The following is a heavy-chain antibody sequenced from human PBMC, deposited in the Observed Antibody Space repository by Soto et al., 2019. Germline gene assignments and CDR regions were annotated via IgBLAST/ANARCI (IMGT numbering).Heavy chain of an antibody. CDR3: ARLYCIGHNCVLLSS. J-gene: IGHJ5*01. CDR2: IYYSGST. CDR1: GGSISSTGYY. Sequence: SETLSLTCTVSGGSISSTGYYWRWIRQPPGKGLEWIGSIYYSGSTSYNPSLQSRVTMSVDTSKNQLSLKVSSVTAADTAVYYCARLYCIGHNCVLLSSWARGSLVPVSS. V-gene: IGHV4-39*01. D-gene: IGHD2-15*01.